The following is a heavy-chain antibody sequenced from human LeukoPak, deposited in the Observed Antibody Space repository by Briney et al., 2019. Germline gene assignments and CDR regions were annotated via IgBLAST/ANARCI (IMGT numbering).Heavy chain of an antibody. CDR2: MYYDGISK. CDR1: GFTFSSYG. D-gene: IGHD2-15*01. V-gene: IGHV3-33*01. Sequence: PGRSLRLSCAASGFTFSSYGMHWVRQAPGKGLEWVAVMYYDGISKYYADSVKGRFTISRDNSQNTMYLQMNSLRVEDTAVYYCARDYYCSGGSCLYFDYWGQGTLVTVSS. CDR3: ARDYYCSGGSCLYFDY. J-gene: IGHJ4*02.